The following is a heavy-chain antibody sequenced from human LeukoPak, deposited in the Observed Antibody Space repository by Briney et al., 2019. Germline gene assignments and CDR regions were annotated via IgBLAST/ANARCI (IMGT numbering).Heavy chain of an antibody. D-gene: IGHD2-2*01. Sequence: GGSLRLSCAVSGFTVSTNYMSWVRQAPGKGLEWVSILYSTGTTYYADSVKGRFTISRNNSKNTLYLQMNRLRAEDTAVYYCARRGDCSSTSCLFFDYWGQGTLVTVSS. CDR3: ARRGDCSSTSCLFFDY. V-gene: IGHV3-66*02. J-gene: IGHJ4*02. CDR2: LYSTGTT. CDR1: GFTVSTNY.